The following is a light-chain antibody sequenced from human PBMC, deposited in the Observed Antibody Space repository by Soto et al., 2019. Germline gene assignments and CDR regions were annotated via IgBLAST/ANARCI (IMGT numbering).Light chain of an antibody. CDR3: QQYNNWPPWT. CDR1: QSVTSSY. Sequence: EIVLTQSPGTLSLSPWEIATLSCRASQSVTSSYLAWWQQKPGQAPRLLIYGASSRATGIPARFSGSGSGTEFTLTISSLQSEDFAVYYCQQYNNWPPWTFGQGTKVDIK. CDR2: GAS. V-gene: IGKV3D-15*01. J-gene: IGKJ1*01.